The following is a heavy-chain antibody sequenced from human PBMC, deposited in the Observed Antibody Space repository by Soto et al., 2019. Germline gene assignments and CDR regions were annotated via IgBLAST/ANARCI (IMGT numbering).Heavy chain of an antibody. D-gene: IGHD2-21*01. J-gene: IGHJ6*02. CDR3: ARGEGTIAHYYYYYGMDV. CDR2: IIPIFGTA. CDR1: GGTFSSYA. Sequence: GASVKVSCKASGGTFSSYAISWVRQAPGQGLEWMGGIIPIFGTANYAQKFQGRVTITADESTSTAYMELSSLRSEDTAVYYCARGEGTIAHYYYYYGMDVWGQGTTVTVSS. V-gene: IGHV1-69*13.